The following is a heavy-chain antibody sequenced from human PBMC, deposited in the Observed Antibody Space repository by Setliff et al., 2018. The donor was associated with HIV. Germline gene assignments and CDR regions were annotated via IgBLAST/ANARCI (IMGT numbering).Heavy chain of an antibody. D-gene: IGHD6-19*01. CDR2: INAGSGNT. J-gene: IGHJ5*02. CDR3: ARDVGSVWHNWFDP. CDR1: GYTFTTYA. V-gene: IGHV1-3*01. Sequence: RASVKVSCKASGYTFTTYALHWVRQAPGQRLEWMGWINAGSGNTKYSLRFQDRVTLTRDTSATTAYMELSSLRSEDTAVYYCARDVGSVWHNWFDPWGQGTLVTVSS.